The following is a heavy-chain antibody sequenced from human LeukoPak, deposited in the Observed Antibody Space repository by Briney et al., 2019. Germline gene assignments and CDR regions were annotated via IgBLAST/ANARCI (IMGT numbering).Heavy chain of an antibody. J-gene: IGHJ6*03. V-gene: IGHV1-8*01. Sequence: ASVKVSCKASGYTFTSYDINWVRQATGQGLEWMGWMNPNSGNTGYAQKFQGRVTMTRNTSISTAYMELSSLRSEDTAVYYCARGAAGYNWNEGYMDVWGKGTTVTISS. CDR1: GYTFTSYD. D-gene: IGHD1-1*01. CDR3: ARGAAGYNWNEGYMDV. CDR2: MNPNSGNT.